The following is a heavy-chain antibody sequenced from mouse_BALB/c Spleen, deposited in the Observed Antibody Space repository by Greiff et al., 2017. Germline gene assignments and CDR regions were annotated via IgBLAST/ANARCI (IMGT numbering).Heavy chain of an antibody. V-gene: IGHV5-6-5*01. CDR2: ISSGGST. CDR3: ARVTSSTMITTFDY. CDR1: GFTFSSYA. J-gene: IGHJ2*01. Sequence: EVMLVESGGGLVKPGGSLKLSCAASGFTFSSYAMSWVRQTPEKRLEWVASISSGGSTYYPDSVKGRFTISRDNARNILYLQMSSLRSEDTAMYYCARVTSSTMITTFDYWGQGTTLTVSS. D-gene: IGHD2-4*01.